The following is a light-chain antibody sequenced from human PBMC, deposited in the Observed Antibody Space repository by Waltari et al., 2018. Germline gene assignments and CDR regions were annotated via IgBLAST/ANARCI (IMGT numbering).Light chain of an antibody. CDR1: HPDLGAYAH. CDR3: SSCSYAPTTTVI. J-gene: IGLJ2*01. CDR2: EVT. V-gene: IGLV2-14*01. Sequence: QSALTQPASVSGSPGQSLTISCTGSHPDLGAYAHVSWYQHHPGKAPKLIIYEVTNRPSGISNRFSASKSDDTASLTISGLQAEDEATYYCSSCSYAPTTTVIFGGGTKVTVL.